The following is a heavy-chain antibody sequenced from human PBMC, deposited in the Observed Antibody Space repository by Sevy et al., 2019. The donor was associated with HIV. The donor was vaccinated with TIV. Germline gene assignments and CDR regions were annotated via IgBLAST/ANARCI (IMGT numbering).Heavy chain of an antibody. V-gene: IGHV3-23*01. J-gene: IGHJ3*02. D-gene: IGHD3-22*01. Sequence: GGSLRLSCKPSGFTFTSYAMSWVRQAPGKGLEWVSTIYGSGGATYHADSVKGRFTISRDNSKNTLYLQMNSLRIEDTAVYYCAGGRYDSSGSFDAFDIWGQGTMVTVSS. CDR2: IYGSGGAT. CDR1: GFTFTSYA. CDR3: AGGRYDSSGSFDAFDI.